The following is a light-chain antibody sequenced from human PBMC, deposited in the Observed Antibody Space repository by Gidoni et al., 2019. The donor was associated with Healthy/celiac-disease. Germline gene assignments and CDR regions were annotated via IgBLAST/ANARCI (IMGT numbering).Light chain of an antibody. J-gene: IGKJ2*01. Sequence: DIQMTQSPSSLSASVGDRVTIPCRASQSISSYVTWDQQKPGKAPKLLIYAASSLQRGLPSRCGGNGSGTDFTITISSQQHEDFANYCRQQSYSTPRTFGQGTKLEIK. V-gene: IGKV1-39*01. CDR3: QQSYSTPRT. CDR1: QSISSY. CDR2: AAS.